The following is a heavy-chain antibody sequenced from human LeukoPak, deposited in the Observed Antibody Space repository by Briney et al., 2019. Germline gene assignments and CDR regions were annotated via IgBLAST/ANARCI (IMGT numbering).Heavy chain of an antibody. CDR2: IYYSGST. CDR1: GGSISSSNYY. J-gene: IGHJ3*02. Sequence: SETLSLTCTVSGGSISSSNYYWGWIRQPPGKGLEWIGSIYYSGSTYYNPSLKSRVTISVDTSKNQFSLKLSSVTAADTAVYYCARDSVSNAFDIWGQGTMVTVSS. CDR3: ARDSVSNAFDI. V-gene: IGHV4-39*07.